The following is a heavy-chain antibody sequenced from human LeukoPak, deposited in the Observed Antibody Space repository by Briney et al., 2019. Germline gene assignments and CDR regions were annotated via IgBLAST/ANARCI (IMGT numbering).Heavy chain of an antibody. J-gene: IGHJ4*02. V-gene: IGHV3-30*18. CDR1: GFTFSSYG. D-gene: IGHD2/OR15-2a*01. Sequence: PGGSLRLSCAASGFTFSSYGIHWVRQAPGKGLEWVAVISYDGSYKYYSDSVKGRFTISRDNSKNTLYLQLNSLRAEDTAVYYCAKDNRGNYFDYWGQGTLVTVSS. CDR2: ISYDGSYK. CDR3: AKDNRGNYFDY.